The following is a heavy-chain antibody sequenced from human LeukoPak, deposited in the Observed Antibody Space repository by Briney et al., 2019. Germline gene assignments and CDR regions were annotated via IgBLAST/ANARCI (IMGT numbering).Heavy chain of an antibody. CDR2: IYSGGDT. CDR1: GFTVSSNP. J-gene: IGHJ4*02. CDR3: SRRAGEYSHPYDY. V-gene: IGHV3-53*01. Sequence: GGSLRLSCTVSGFTVSSNPWSWVRQAPGKGLEWVSFIYSGGDTHYSDSVKGRFTTSRDNSKNTLYLQMNSLRAEDTAIYYCSRRAGEYSHPYDYWGQGTLVTVSS. D-gene: IGHD2-15*01.